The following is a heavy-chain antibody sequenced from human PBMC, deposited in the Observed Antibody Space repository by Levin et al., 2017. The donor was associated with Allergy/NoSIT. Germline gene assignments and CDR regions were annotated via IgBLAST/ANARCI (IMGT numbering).Heavy chain of an antibody. CDR2: IYYSGST. CDR3: ARQDIVARVVDY. CDR1: GGSISSSSYY. D-gene: IGHD5-12*01. J-gene: IGHJ4*02. Sequence: GSLRLSCTVSGGSISSSSYYWGWIRQPPGKGLEWIGSIYYSGSTYYNPSLKSRVTISVDTSKNQFSLKLSSVTAADTAVYYCARQDIVARVVDYWGQGTLVTVSS. V-gene: IGHV4-39*01.